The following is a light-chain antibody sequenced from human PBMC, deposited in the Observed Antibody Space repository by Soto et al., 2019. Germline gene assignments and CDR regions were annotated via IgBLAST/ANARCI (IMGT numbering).Light chain of an antibody. Sequence: QAVLTQPPSASGTPGQRVTISCSGSSSNIGSNSVNWYQQLPGAAPKLLIYGNNQRPTGVTDRFSVSKSGTSASLAISGLLSDDEADYYCAAWDDSLNSYVFGTGTKVTVL. V-gene: IGLV1-44*01. CDR1: SSNIGSNS. CDR3: AAWDDSLNSYV. J-gene: IGLJ1*01. CDR2: GNN.